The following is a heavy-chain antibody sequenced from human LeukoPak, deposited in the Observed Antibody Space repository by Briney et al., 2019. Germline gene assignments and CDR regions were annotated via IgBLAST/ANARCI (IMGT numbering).Heavy chain of an antibody. D-gene: IGHD1-26*01. CDR2: VKQDGSER. Sequence: GGSLRLSCAASGSISSSYWMSWVRQAPGKGLEWVANVKQDGSERYYGDSVKGRFTISRDNAKNSLYLQMSSLRAEDTAIYYCARDVPLMGASKTRYFDYWGQGTLVTVSS. V-gene: IGHV3-7*01. CDR1: GSISSSYW. CDR3: ARDVPLMGASKTRYFDY. J-gene: IGHJ4*02.